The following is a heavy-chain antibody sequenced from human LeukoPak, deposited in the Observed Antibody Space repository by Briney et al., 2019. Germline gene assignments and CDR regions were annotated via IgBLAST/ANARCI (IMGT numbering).Heavy chain of an antibody. J-gene: IGHJ4*02. CDR2: VYYSGTT. V-gene: IGHV4-59*12. Sequence: SETLSLTCTVSGGSISSYYWSWIRQPPGKGLEWIGYVYYSGTTNYNPSLKSRVIISVDTSKNQFSLHLNSVTPEDTAVYYCARESGSYSSSYRFDSWGQGTLVTVSS. CDR3: ARESGSYSSSYRFDS. D-gene: IGHD6-6*01. CDR1: GGSISSYY.